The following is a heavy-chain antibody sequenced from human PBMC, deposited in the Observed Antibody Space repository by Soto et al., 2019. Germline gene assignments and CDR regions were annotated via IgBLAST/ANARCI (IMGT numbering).Heavy chain of an antibody. CDR3: ARESGGSCLDY. CDR1: GFTFSSYA. J-gene: IGHJ4*02. CDR2: ISYDGSNK. V-gene: IGHV3-30*04. Sequence: QVQLVESGGGVVQPGRSLRLSCAASGFTFSSYAMHWVRQAPGKGLEWVAVISYDGSNKYYADSVKGRFTISRDNSKNTLYLQMNSLRPEDTAVYYWARESGGSCLDYWGQGTLVTVSS. D-gene: IGHD2-15*01.